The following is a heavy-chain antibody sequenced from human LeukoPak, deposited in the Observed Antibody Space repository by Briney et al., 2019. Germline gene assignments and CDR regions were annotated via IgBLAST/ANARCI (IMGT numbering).Heavy chain of an antibody. J-gene: IGHJ4*02. D-gene: IGHD2-15*01. Sequence: SQTLSLTCTVSGGSISSGDYYWSWIRQHPGKGLEWIGYIYYSGSTYYNPSLKSRVTISVDTSKNQFSLNLNSVTAAGTAVYYCASGREVTATLPYWGQGTLVTVSS. CDR1: GGSISSGDYY. CDR2: IYYSGST. CDR3: ASGREVTATLPY. V-gene: IGHV4-31*03.